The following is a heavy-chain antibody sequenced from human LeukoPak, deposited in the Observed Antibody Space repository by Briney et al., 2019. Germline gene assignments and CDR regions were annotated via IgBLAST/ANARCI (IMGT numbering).Heavy chain of an antibody. D-gene: IGHD5-12*01. CDR3: ARSALSGDAFDI. Sequence: SVKVSCKASGGTFSSSAFNWVRQAPGQGLEWMGWIIPIFDTTNYAQRFQGRVTITADESTSTAYMELSSLRSEDTAVYYCARSALSGDAFDIWGQGTMVTVSS. CDR2: IIPIFDTT. V-gene: IGHV1-69*13. CDR1: GGTFSSSA. J-gene: IGHJ3*02.